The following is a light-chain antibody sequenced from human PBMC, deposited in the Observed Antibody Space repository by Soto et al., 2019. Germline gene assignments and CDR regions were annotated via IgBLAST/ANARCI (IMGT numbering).Light chain of an antibody. CDR2: WAS. V-gene: IGKV4-1*01. CDR3: QQYYGAPLT. Sequence: DIVMTQSPDSLAVSLGERATINCKSSQSLLYNSNNKNSLAWFQHKPGQPPKLLIYWASSRESGVPDRFSGSGSGTDFTLTISSLQAEDLAVYFCQQYYGAPLTFGGGTKVEIK. CDR1: QSLLYNSNNKNS. J-gene: IGKJ4*01.